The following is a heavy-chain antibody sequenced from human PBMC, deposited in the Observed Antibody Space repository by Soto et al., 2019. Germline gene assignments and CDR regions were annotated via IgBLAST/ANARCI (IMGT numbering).Heavy chain of an antibody. CDR1: GGSISSGGYY. Sequence: TLSLTCSGSGGSISSGGYYWSWIRQHPGKGLEWIGYIYYSGSTYYNPSLKSRVTITVDTSKNQFSLKLSSVTAADTAVYYCARGTIVVVPAAINVWGQGTTVTVSS. CDR2: IYYSGST. V-gene: IGHV4-31*03. J-gene: IGHJ6*02. D-gene: IGHD2-2*02. CDR3: ARGTIVVVPAAINV.